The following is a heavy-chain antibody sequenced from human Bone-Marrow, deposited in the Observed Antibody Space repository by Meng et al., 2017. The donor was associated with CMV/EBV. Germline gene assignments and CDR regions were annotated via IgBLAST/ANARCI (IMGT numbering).Heavy chain of an antibody. D-gene: IGHD2-2*01. V-gene: IGHV3-48*04. CDR2: ISSSGSTI. Sequence: GESLKISCAASGFTFSSYGMHWVRQAPGKGLEWVSYISSSGSTIYYADSVKGRFTISRDNAKNSLYLQMNSLRAEDTAVYYCARDRPHCSSTSCASSSYYYYGMDVWGQGTTVTVSS. CDR3: ARDRPHCSSTSCASSSYYYYGMDV. J-gene: IGHJ6*02. CDR1: GFTFSSYG.